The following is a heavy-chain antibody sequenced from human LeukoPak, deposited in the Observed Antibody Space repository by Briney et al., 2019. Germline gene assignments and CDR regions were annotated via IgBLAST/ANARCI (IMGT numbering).Heavy chain of an antibody. J-gene: IGHJ4*02. CDR1: GGSISNGDYY. CDR3: ARVGVATKSSRYFDY. D-gene: IGHD5-12*01. CDR2: IHCSGST. Sequence: SQTLSLTCTVSGGSISNGDYYWIWIRQHPGQGLEWFGYIHCSGSTYYNPSLKSRITISIDTSKKQFSLKLNSVTAADTAVYYCARVGVATKSSRYFDYWGQGTLVTVSS. V-gene: IGHV4-31*03.